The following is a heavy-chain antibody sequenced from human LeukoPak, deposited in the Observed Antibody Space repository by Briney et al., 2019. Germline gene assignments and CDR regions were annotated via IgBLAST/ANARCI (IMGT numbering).Heavy chain of an antibody. CDR2: INHSGST. Sequence: SETLSLTCAVYGGSFSGYYWSWIRQPPGKGLEWIGEINHSGSTNYNPSLKSRVTISVDTSKNQFSLKLSSVTAADTAVYYCARGRGYYDSSGYPLSWGQGTLVTVSS. D-gene: IGHD3-22*01. CDR3: ARGRGYYDSSGYPLS. V-gene: IGHV4-34*01. J-gene: IGHJ4*02. CDR1: GGSFSGYY.